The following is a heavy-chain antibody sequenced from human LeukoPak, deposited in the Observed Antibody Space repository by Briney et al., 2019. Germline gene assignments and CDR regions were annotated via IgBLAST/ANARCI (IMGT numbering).Heavy chain of an antibody. CDR2: INSDGSSA. CDR1: GFTFSSYW. J-gene: IGHJ4*02. CDR3: ARDRATAMFDY. V-gene: IGHV3-74*01. D-gene: IGHD5-18*01. Sequence: GGSLRLSCAASGFTFSSYWMHWVRQAPGKGLVWVSRINSDGSSATYADSVKGRSTISRDNAKNTLYLQMNSLRAEDTAVYYCARDRATAMFDYWAQGTLVTVSS.